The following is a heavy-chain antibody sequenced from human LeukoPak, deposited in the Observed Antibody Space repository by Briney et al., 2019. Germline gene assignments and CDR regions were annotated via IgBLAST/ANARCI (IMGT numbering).Heavy chain of an antibody. J-gene: IGHJ4*02. CDR3: ARVGDFWSGYLDY. V-gene: IGHV3-23*01. D-gene: IGHD3-3*01. CDR1: GFTFSSYA. CDR2: ISGSGGST. Sequence: PGGSLRLSCAASGFTFSSYAMSWVRQAPGKGLEWVSAISGSGGSTYYADSVKGRFTISRDNAKNSLYLQMNSLRAEDTAVYYCARVGDFWSGYLDYWGQGTLVTVSS.